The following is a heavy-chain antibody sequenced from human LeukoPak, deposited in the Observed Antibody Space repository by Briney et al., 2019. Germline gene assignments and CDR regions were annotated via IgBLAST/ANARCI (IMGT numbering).Heavy chain of an antibody. V-gene: IGHV1-8*01. CDR2: MNPNSGNT. CDR1: GYTFTSYD. D-gene: IGHD3-10*01. Sequence: GASVKVSCKASGYTFTSYDINWVRQATGQGLEWMGWMNPNSGNTGYAQKFQGRVTMTRNTSISTAYMELSSLRSEATAVYYCARRYYYGSGSYSPLYYYYYMDVWGKGTTVTISS. J-gene: IGHJ6*03. CDR3: ARRYYYGSGSYSPLYYYYYMDV.